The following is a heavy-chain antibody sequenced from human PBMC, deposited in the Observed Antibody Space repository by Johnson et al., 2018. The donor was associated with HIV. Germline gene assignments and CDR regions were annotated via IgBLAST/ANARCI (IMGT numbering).Heavy chain of an antibody. V-gene: IGHV3-30-3*01. CDR1: GFTFSSYW. CDR2: ISYDGSNK. CDR3: AREMATIRGYAFDI. J-gene: IGHJ3*02. D-gene: IGHD5-24*01. Sequence: QEQLVESGGGVVQPGRSLRLSCAASGFTFSSYWMHWVRQAPGKGLEWVAVISYDGSNKYYADSVKGRFTISRDNSKNTLYLQMNSLRAEDTAVYYCAREMATIRGYAFDIWGQGTMVTVSS.